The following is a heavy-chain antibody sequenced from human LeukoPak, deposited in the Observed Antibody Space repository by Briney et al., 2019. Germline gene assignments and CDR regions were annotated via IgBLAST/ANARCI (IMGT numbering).Heavy chain of an antibody. CDR1: GYSFTSYW. CDR3: ARHASGWGPYYYGMDV. V-gene: IGHV5-10-1*01. CDR2: IDPSDSYT. Sequence: GEFLKISCKGSGYSFTSYWISWVRQMPGKGLEWMGRIDPSDSYTNYSPSFQGHVTISADKSISTAYLQWSSLKASDTAMYYCARHASGWGPYYYGMDVWGQGTTVTVSS. D-gene: IGHD6-19*01. J-gene: IGHJ6*02.